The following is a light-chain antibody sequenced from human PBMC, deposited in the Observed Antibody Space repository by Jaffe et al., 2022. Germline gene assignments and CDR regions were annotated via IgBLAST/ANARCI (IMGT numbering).Light chain of an antibody. CDR3: QQYNSYDMYT. CDR2: KAS. Sequence: DIQMTQSPSTLSAAVGDRVTITCRASQYIDSWLAWYQQKPGKAPNLLIYKASSLESGVPSRFSGSGSGTEFTLTINSLQPDDFTTYYCQQYNSYDMYTFGQGTKLEIK. V-gene: IGKV1-5*03. J-gene: IGKJ2*01. CDR1: QYIDSW.